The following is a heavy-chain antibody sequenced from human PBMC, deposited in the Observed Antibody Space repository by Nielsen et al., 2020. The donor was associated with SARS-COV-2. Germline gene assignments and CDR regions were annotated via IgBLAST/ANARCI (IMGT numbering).Heavy chain of an antibody. D-gene: IGHD3-22*01. CDR3: ARAPITMIVVVNAFDI. Sequence: SETLSLTCAVYGGSFSGYYWSWIRQTPGKGLEWIGEITHGGSTDYNPSLKSRATISVDTSKNQFSLKLSSVTAADTAVYYCARAPITMIVVVNAFDIFGQDTMVTVSS. J-gene: IGHJ3*02. V-gene: IGHV4-34*09. CDR1: GGSFSGYY. CDR2: ITHGGST.